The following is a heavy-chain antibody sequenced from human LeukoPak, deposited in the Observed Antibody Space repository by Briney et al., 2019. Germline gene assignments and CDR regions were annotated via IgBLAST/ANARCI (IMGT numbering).Heavy chain of an antibody. CDR2: IYSGDST. V-gene: IGHV3-53*01. D-gene: IGHD1-26*01. J-gene: IGHJ4*02. CDR1: GFIHRGNY. Sequence: GGSLRLSCAASGFIHRGNYMSWVRQARGKGVEWVSVIYSGDSTYYADSVKGRFTISRDNSKNTLYLQMNSLRVEDTAVYYCARESGGSYFRCWGQGTLVIVSS. CDR3: ARESGGSYFRC.